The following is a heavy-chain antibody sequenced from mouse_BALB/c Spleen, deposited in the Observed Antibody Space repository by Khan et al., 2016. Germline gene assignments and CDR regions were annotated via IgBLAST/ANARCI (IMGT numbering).Heavy chain of an antibody. CDR1: GYTFTNYG. J-gene: IGHJ2*01. V-gene: IGHV9-3*02. CDR3: AREYLLH. Sequence: QIQLVQSGPELKKPGETVKISCKASGYTFTNYGMNWVKQAPGKGLKWMGWINTNTGEPTYAEEFKGRVAFSLETPASTADLQINNLKNEDTATYFSAREYLLHWGQGTTLAVSS. CDR2: INTNTGEP.